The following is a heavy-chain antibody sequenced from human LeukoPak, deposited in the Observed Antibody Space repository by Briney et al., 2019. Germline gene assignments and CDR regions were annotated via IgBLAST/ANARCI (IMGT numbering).Heavy chain of an antibody. CDR1: GGSISSYY. D-gene: IGHD4-17*01. J-gene: IGHJ6*03. V-gene: IGHV4-4*07. CDR2: IYTSGST. Sequence: PSETLSLTCTVSGGSISSYYWSWIRQPAGKGLEWIGRIYTSGSTNYNPSLKSRVTMSVDTSKNQFSLKLSSVTAADTAVYYCARHQGNYGDYYYYMDVWGKGTTVTVSS. CDR3: ARHQGNYGDYYYYMDV.